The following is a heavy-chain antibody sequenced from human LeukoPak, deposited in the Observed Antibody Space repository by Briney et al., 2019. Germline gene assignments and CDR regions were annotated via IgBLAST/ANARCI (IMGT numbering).Heavy chain of an antibody. V-gene: IGHV4-34*01. Sequence: SETLPLTCAVYGGSFSDYYWTWIRQPPGKGLEWIGEINHSGSTNYNPSLKSRVTISVDTSKNQFSLKLSSVTAADTAVYYCARWVVAADYYYYMDVWGKGTTVTVSS. CDR3: ARWVVAADYYYYMDV. D-gene: IGHD2-15*01. CDR1: GGSFSDYY. J-gene: IGHJ6*03. CDR2: INHSGST.